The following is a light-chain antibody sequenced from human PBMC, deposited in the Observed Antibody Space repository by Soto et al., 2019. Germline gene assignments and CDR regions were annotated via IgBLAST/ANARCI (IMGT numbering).Light chain of an antibody. J-gene: IGKJ2*01. CDR3: QQYDSSPYT. Sequence: EIVLTQSPGTLSLSPGERATLSCRASQSVNSAYLAWYQQKAGQAPRLLTYGGSSRAAGIPDRFSGSGSGTDFTLTISRLEPEDFAVYYCQQYDSSPYTFGQGTKLEIK. CDR2: GGS. V-gene: IGKV3-20*01. CDR1: QSVNSAY.